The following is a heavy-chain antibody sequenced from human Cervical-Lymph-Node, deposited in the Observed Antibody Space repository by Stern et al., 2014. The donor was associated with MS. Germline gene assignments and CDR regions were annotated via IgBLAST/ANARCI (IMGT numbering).Heavy chain of an antibody. J-gene: IGHJ6*02. Sequence: QMQLVQSGAEVKKPGSSVKVSCKASGGTFSSYAISWVRQAPGQGLEWMGGIIPIFGTANYAQKFQGRVTITADESTSTAYMELSSLRSEDKAVYYCARAGTTMVRGPFYGMDVWGQGTTVTVSS. V-gene: IGHV1-69*01. CDR1: GGTFSSYA. CDR3: ARAGTTMVRGPFYGMDV. D-gene: IGHD3-10*01. CDR2: IIPIFGTA.